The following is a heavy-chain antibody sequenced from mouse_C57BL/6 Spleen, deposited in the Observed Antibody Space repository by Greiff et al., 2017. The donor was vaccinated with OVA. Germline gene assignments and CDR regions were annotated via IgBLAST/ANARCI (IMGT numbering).Heavy chain of an antibody. CDR1: GFTFSDYY. CDR3: AREGAVVATGGAMDY. J-gene: IGHJ4*01. CDR2: INYDGSST. V-gene: IGHV5-16*01. Sequence: EVMLVESEGGLVQPGSSMKLSCTASGFTFSDYYMAWVRQVPEKGLEWVANINYDGSSTYYLDSLKSRFIISRDNAKNILYLQMSSLKSEDTATYYCAREGAVVATGGAMDYWGQGTSVTVSS. D-gene: IGHD1-1*01.